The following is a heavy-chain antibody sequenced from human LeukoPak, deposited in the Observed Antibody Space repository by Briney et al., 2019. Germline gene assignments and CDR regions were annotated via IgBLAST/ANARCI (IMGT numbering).Heavy chain of an antibody. CDR2: IRYDGSNK. CDR3: ARAPLSGDGGLFDY. D-gene: IGHD4-23*01. J-gene: IGHJ4*02. CDR1: GFTFSSYA. Sequence: GGSLRLSCAASGFTFSSYAMHWVRQAPGKGLEWLAFIRYDGSNKNYADSVKGRFTISRDNAKNSLYLQMNSLRAEDTAVYYCARAPLSGDGGLFDYWGQGTLVTVSS. V-gene: IGHV3-30*04.